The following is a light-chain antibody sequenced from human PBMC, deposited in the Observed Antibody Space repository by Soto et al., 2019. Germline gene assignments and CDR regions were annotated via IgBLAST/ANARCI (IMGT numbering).Light chain of an antibody. CDR1: QSVRNNY. Sequence: EIVLTQSPDTLSLSPGERATLSCRASQSVRNNYLAWYQQKPGQAPRFLIFDASSRATGIPDRFSGSVSGTDFTLTISRLQPEDFAVYYCQQYGSTPLTFGGGTKV. V-gene: IGKV3-20*01. J-gene: IGKJ4*01. CDR3: QQYGSTPLT. CDR2: DAS.